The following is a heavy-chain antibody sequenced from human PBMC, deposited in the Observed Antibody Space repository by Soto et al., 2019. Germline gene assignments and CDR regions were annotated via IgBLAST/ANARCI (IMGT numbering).Heavy chain of an antibody. Sequence: VGSLRLSCAASGFTFSSYAMTWVRQAPGKGLEWVSVISGSGGSTYFADSVKGRFTISRDNSKNTLYLQMNSLRAEDTAVYYCARYYDYSGGTSGGMDVWGQGTTVTVSS. V-gene: IGHV3-23*01. J-gene: IGHJ6*02. D-gene: IGHD3-22*01. CDR1: GFTFSSYA. CDR2: ISGSGGST. CDR3: ARYYDYSGGTSGGMDV.